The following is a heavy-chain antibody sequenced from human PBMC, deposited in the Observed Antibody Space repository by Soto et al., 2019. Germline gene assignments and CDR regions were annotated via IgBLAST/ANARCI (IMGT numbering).Heavy chain of an antibody. CDR2: ISYDGSNK. V-gene: IGHV3-30-3*01. CDR1: GFTFSSYA. J-gene: IGHJ4*02. D-gene: IGHD3-22*01. CDR3: ASAKYYHDSSGPEFDY. Sequence: GGSLRLSCAASGFTFSSYAMHWVRQAPGKGLEWVAVISYDGSNKYYADSVKGRFTISRDNSKNTLYLQMNSLRAEDTAVYYCASAKYYHDSSGPEFDYWGQGTLVTVSS.